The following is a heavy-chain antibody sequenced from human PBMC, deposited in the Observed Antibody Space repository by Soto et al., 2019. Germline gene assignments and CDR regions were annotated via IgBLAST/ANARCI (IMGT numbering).Heavy chain of an antibody. V-gene: IGHV4-59*08. CDR2: IYYGGTT. CDR3: ARLNGYCVSTGCHGYYGMDV. J-gene: IGHJ6*02. D-gene: IGHD2-2*03. CDR1: GGSFSPNY. Sequence: SETLSLTCRLSGGSFSPNYWGWFRQSPGKGLEWVGYIYYGGTTSYNPSLKSRVTISLETSKSHFSLRLSSVTAADTAVYYCARLNGYCVSTGCHGYYGMDVWGQGTTVTVSS.